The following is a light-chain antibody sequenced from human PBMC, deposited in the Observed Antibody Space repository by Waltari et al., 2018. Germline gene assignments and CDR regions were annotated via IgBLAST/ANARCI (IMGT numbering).Light chain of an antibody. CDR2: GND. J-gene: IGLJ2*01. CDR1: PSNIGNHY. V-gene: IGLV1-51*02. CDR3: GTWDNTLSAV. Sequence: QSVLTQPPSVSAAPGQKVTISCSGSPSNIGNHYVPWYQQFPGAAPKVLIYGNDKRTTGIPDRFSGSKSGTSATLEITGLQTGDEADYYCGTWDNTLSAVFGGGTKVTVL.